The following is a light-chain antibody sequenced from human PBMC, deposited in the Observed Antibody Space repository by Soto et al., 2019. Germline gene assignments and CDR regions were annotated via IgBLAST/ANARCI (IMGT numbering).Light chain of an antibody. V-gene: IGLV2-11*01. J-gene: IGLJ1*01. CDR2: DVI. Sequence: QSALTQPRSVSGSPGQSVTISCTGTSSVVGGYNYVSWYQQHPGKAPKLMIYDVIKRPSGVPDRFSGSKSGTTASLTISGLQAEDEADYYCCSFAGGNTFAFGTGTKVTVL. CDR1: SSVVGGYNY. CDR3: CSFAGGNTFA.